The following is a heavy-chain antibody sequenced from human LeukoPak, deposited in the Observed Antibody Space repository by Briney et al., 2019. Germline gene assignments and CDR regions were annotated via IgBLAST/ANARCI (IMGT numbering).Heavy chain of an antibody. CDR2: IYYSGST. D-gene: IGHD6-19*01. CDR1: GGSISSSSYY. Sequence: SETLSLTCTLSGGSISSSSYYWGWIRQPPGKGLEWIGSIYYSGSTYYNPSLKSRVTISVDTSKNQFSLKLSSVTAADTAVYYCARVPSSGWLVFDYWGQGTLVTVSS. J-gene: IGHJ4*02. V-gene: IGHV4-39*07. CDR3: ARVPSSGWLVFDY.